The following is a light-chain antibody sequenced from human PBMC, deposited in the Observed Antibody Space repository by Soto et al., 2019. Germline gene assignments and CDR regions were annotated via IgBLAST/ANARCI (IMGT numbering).Light chain of an antibody. J-gene: IGKJ5*01. Sequence: DVLMTQTRLSLAVAPGQPASSSCKSSQSLLHITGETFLFWYLQKPGQSPQLLIYEVSTRVSGVPDRFSGSGSGTDFTLEISRVETDDVGIYYCMQSTQLPPTFGQGTRLEI. CDR1: QSLLHITGETF. CDR2: EVS. CDR3: MQSTQLPPT. V-gene: IGKV2D-29*02.